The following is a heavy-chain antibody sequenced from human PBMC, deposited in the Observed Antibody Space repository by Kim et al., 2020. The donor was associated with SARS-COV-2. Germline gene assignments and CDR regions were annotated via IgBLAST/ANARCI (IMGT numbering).Heavy chain of an antibody. V-gene: IGHV3-7*01. Sequence: GRSEQTYGDSVKGRFTSSRDNAKNSLYLQMNSLRDEDSALYYCMRSYECWGQGTLVTVSP. J-gene: IGHJ4*02. CDR3: MRSYEC. D-gene: IGHD3-16*01. CDR2: GRSEQ.